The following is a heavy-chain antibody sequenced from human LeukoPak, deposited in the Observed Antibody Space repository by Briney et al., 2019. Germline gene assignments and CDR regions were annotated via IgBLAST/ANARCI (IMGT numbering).Heavy chain of an antibody. CDR3: AGGLSGRWLPYYYYGMDV. J-gene: IGHJ6*02. CDR1: GGSFSGYY. Sequence: SETLSLTCAVYGGSFSGYYWSWIRQPPGKGLEWIGEINHSGSTNYNPSLKSRVTISVDTSKNQFSLKLSSVTAADTAVYYCAGGLSGRWLPYYYYGMDVWGQGTTVTVSS. CDR2: INHSGST. V-gene: IGHV4-34*01. D-gene: IGHD5-24*01.